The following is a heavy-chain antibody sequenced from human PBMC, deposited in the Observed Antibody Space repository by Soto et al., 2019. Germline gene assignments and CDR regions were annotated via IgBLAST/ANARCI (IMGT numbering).Heavy chain of an antibody. CDR2: ISYMGTT. CDR1: GGSMNNYY. J-gene: IGHJ3*02. D-gene: IGHD2-15*01. Sequence: SETLSLTCTVSGGSMNNYYWSWIRQAPGKGLQYIGYISYMGTTNYNPSLKSRVTISVDTSKNQFSLKLSSVTAADTAVYYCAREIWEYGGKESAFDIWGQGTMVTVSS. V-gene: IGHV4-59*01. CDR3: AREIWEYGGKESAFDI.